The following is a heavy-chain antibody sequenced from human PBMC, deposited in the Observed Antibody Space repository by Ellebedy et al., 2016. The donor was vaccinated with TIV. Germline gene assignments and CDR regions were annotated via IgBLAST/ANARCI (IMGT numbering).Heavy chain of an antibody. CDR1: GFTFSNYN. CDR2: IRSTGSDK. V-gene: IGHV3-21*06. Sequence: GESLKISCVASGFTFSNYNMNWVRQSPGKGLEWVSSIRSTGSDKYYAESMKGRFTISRDNAQDTLFLQMNSLRAEDTAVYFCSRGWSTPDSWGQGTLVIVSS. J-gene: IGHJ4*02. CDR3: SRGWSTPDS. D-gene: IGHD2-15*01.